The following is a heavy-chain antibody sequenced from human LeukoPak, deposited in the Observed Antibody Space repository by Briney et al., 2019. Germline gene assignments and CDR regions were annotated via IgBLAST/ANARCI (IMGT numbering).Heavy chain of an antibody. CDR2: IYYSGST. Sequence: SETLSLTCTASGGSISRNSYYWGRIRQPPGKGLEWIGSIYYSGSTYYNPSINSRVTLSVDTSKTQFSLRLSCVTAADTAVYYCARVESGHPFEYFDYWGQGTLVTVSS. D-gene: IGHD3-9*01. V-gene: IGHV4-39*07. CDR3: ARVESGHPFEYFDY. CDR1: GGSISRNSYY. J-gene: IGHJ4*02.